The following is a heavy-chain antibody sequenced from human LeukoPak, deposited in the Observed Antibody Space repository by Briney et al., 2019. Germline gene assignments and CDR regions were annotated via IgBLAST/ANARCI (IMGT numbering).Heavy chain of an antibody. D-gene: IGHD2-15*01. J-gene: IGHJ4*02. V-gene: IGHV3-21*01. CDR3: AQGGSPGALDY. CDR2: ISSSSSYI. Sequence: GGSLRLSCAASGFTFSTYSMNWVRQAPGKGLEWVSSISSSSSYIYYADSVKGRFTISRDNAKNTLYLQVNSLRAEDTAVYYCAQGGSPGALDYWGQGTLVTVSS. CDR1: GFTFSTYS.